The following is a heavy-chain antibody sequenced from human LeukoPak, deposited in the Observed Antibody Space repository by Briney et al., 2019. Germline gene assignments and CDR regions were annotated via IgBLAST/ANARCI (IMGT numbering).Heavy chain of an antibody. CDR2: ISGSGGST. J-gene: IGHJ1*01. D-gene: IGHD1-26*01. CDR3: AKDLDSGSYSAFQH. Sequence: PGGSLRLSCAASGFTFSSYAMSWVRQAPGKGLEWVSGISGSGGSTYYADSVKGRFTISRDNSKNTLYLQMNSLRAEDTAVYYCAKDLDSGSYSAFQHWGRAPWSPSPQ. V-gene: IGHV3-23*01. CDR1: GFTFSSYA.